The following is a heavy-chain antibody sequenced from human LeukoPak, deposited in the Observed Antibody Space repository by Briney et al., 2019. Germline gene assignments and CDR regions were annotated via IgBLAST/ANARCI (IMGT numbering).Heavy chain of an antibody. Sequence: SQTLSLTCAISGDSVSSNSATWTWIRQSPSRGLEWLGRTYYKSKWYNDYAVSVKSRITINSDTSKNQLSLQLNSVTPEATAVYYCGRVSSPWSPRDAFDIWGQGTMVTVSP. V-gene: IGHV6-1*01. J-gene: IGHJ3*02. D-gene: IGHD1-26*01. CDR1: GDSVSSNSAT. CDR2: TYYKSKWYN. CDR3: GRVSSPWSPRDAFDI.